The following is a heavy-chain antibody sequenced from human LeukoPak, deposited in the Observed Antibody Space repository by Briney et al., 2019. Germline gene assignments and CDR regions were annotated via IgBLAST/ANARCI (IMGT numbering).Heavy chain of an antibody. J-gene: IGHJ3*02. CDR3: ARRYYDDSSGYLGDAFDI. D-gene: IGHD3-22*01. V-gene: IGHV1-2*02. Sequence: ASVKVSCKASGYTFTGYYMHWVRQAPGQGLEWTGWINPNSGGTNYAQKFQGRVTMTRDTSISTAYMELSRLRSDDTAVYYCARRYYDDSSGYLGDAFDIWGQGTMVTVSS. CDR2: INPNSGGT. CDR1: GYTFTGYY.